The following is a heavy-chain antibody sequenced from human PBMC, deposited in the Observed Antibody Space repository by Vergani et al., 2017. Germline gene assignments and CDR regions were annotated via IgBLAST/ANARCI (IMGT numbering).Heavy chain of an antibody. J-gene: IGHJ6*03. V-gene: IGHV1-2*02. CDR2: INPNSGGT. CDR1: GYTFTGYY. D-gene: IGHD2-2*01. Sequence: QVQLVQSGAEVKKPGASVKVSCKASGYTFTGYYMHWVRQAPGQGLEWMGWINPNSGGTNYAQKFQGRVTMTRETSISTAYMELSRLRSDDTAVYYCASNSLIVVVPAAIDYYYYMDVWGKGTTVTVSS. CDR3: ASNSLIVVVPAAIDYYYYMDV.